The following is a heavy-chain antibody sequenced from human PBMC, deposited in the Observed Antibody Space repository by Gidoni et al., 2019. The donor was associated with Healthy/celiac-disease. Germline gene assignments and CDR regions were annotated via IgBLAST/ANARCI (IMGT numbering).Heavy chain of an antibody. CDR2: IYHSGST. CDR1: GGSISRSNW. CDR3: ARGVGGSGSGDYFDY. D-gene: IGHD3-16*01. V-gene: IGHV4-4*02. Sequence: QVQLQESGPGLVKPSGTLSPTCAVSGGSISRSNWWSWVRQPPGKGLEWIGEIYHSGSTNYNPSLKSRVTISVDKSKNQFSLKLSSVTAADTAVYYCARGVGGSGSGDYFDYWGQGTLVTVSS. J-gene: IGHJ4*02.